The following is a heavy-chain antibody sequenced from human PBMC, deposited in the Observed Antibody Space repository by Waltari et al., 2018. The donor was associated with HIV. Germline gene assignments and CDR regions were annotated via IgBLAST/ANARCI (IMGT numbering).Heavy chain of an antibody. D-gene: IGHD3-22*01. CDR1: GFTFFGHS. CDR2: RGRDGTVR. J-gene: IGHJ3*01. CDR3: ASVMVGYYDSGGYYKVFGAFNF. V-gene: IGHV3-7*01. Sequence: EVQLVDSGGGSVQPGGSLRLSCVVSGFTFFGHSMSWVRQAPGEGLEVVDARGRDGTVRYCVDSVKGRFTSSRDNSKNSLILQMYSLRNEDAAVYDYASVMVGYYDSGGYYKVFGAFNFGGQGTIVTVSS.